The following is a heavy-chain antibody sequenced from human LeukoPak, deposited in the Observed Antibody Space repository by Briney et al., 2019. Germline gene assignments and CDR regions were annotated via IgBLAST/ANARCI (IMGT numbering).Heavy chain of an antibody. CDR3: AKDAEQLALDY. Sequence: GGSLRLSCAASGFTFSSYGMHWVRQAPGKGLEWVAVIWYDGSNKYYADSVKGRFTISRDNSKNTLYLQVNSLRAEDTAVYYCAKDAEQLALDYWGQGTLVTVSS. J-gene: IGHJ4*02. CDR2: IWYDGSNK. D-gene: IGHD6-13*01. V-gene: IGHV3-33*06. CDR1: GFTFSSYG.